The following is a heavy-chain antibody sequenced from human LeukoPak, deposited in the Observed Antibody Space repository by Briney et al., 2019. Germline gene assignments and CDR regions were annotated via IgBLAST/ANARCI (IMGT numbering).Heavy chain of an antibody. J-gene: IGHJ4*02. CDR2: IYYSGST. Sequence: PSETLSLTCTVSGGSISSGDYYWSWIRQPPGKGLEWIGYIYYSGSTYYNPSLKSRVTISVDTSKNQFSLKLSSVTAADTAVYYCARANSGGSMAPPYYFDYWGQGTLVTVSS. V-gene: IGHV4-30-4*01. CDR3: ARANSGGSMAPPYYFDY. D-gene: IGHD2/OR15-2a*01. CDR1: GGSISSGDYY.